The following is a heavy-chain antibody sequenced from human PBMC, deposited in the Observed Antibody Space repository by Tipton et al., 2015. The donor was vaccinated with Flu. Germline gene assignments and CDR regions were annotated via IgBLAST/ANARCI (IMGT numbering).Heavy chain of an antibody. V-gene: IGHV3-11*04. J-gene: IGHJ4*02. CDR3: AGGFIRLCDY. Sequence: QLVQSGGGLVKPGGSLRLSCAASGFTFSDYYLSWIRQAPGKGLEWVSYISSSGSAIYYADFVRGRFTISRDNAKNSLYLHMNSLRAEDTAVYYCAGGFIRLCDYWGQGTLVTVSS. CDR2: ISSSGSAI. D-gene: IGHD3-16*01. CDR1: GFTFSDYY.